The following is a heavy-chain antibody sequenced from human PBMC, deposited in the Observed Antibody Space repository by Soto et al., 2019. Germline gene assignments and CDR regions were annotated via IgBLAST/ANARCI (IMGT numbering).Heavy chain of an antibody. CDR1: GYSYSSYG. V-gene: IGHV1-18*01. D-gene: IGHD3-22*01. Sequence: ASVKVSCKASGYSYSSYGITWVRQAPGQGLEWLGWISPYNDDTKYAQRLQGRVTMTTDTSTRTAYMDIRGLRSDDTAIYYCARGGYYDFSGARNYHYYGMDGRAQRTTDTGSS. CDR3: ARGGYYDFSGARNYHYYGMDG. J-gene: IGHJ6*02. CDR2: ISPYNDDT.